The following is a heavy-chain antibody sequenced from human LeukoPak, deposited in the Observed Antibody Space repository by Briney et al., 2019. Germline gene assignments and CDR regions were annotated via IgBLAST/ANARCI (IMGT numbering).Heavy chain of an antibody. D-gene: IGHD6-19*01. J-gene: IGHJ4*02. CDR2: ISSSGTT. V-gene: IGHV4-59*01. Sequence: SETLSLTCTVSSDSITSYCWNWIRQPPGKGLEWIGYISSSGTTNYNPSLKSRVTISIDTSKNQFSLRLSSVNAADTAVYYCARSDWYLNLDYRGQGTLVTVSS. CDR3: ARSDWYLNLDY. CDR1: SDSITSYC.